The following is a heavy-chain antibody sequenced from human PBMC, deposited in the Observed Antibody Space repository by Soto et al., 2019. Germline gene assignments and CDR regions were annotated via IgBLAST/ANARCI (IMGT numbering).Heavy chain of an antibody. V-gene: IGHV3-7*04. CDR1: GFTFSSYW. CDR2: IKQDGSEK. CDR3: ARDQSYYDSSYYYYYGMDV. Sequence: GGSLRLSCAASGFTFSSYWMSWVRQAPGKGLEWVANIKQDGSEKYYVDSVKGRFTISRDNAKNSLYLQMNSLRAEDTAVYYCARDQSYYDSSYYYYYGMDVWGQGTTVTVSS. J-gene: IGHJ6*02. D-gene: IGHD3-22*01.